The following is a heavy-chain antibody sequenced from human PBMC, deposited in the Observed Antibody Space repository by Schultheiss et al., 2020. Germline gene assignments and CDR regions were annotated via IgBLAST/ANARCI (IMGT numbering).Heavy chain of an antibody. D-gene: IGHD3-16*02. CDR3: ARLSPRYYYGMDV. CDR1: GGSISSDY. V-gene: IGHV4-59*12. CDR2: IYYSGST. J-gene: IGHJ6*02. Sequence: SETLSLTCTVSGGSISSDYWSWIRQPPGKGLEWIGCIYYSGSTNYNPSLKSRVTISVDRSKNQFSLKLSSVTAADTAVYYCARLSPRYYYGMDVWGQGTTVTVSS.